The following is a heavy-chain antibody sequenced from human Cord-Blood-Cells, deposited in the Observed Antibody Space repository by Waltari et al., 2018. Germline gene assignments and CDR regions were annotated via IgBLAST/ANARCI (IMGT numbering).Heavy chain of an antibody. CDR1: GGSFSGYY. D-gene: IGHD2-8*01. V-gene: IGHV4-34*01. J-gene: IGHJ2*01. CDR3: ARGTYRVSYPFDL. CDR2: INHSGST. Sequence: QVQLQQWGAGLLKPSETLSLTRAVYGGSFSGYYWSWIRQPTGKGLDWIGEINHSGSTNYNPTLKSRVTIAVDTSKNQFSLKLSSVTAADTAVDYCARGTYRVSYPFDLWGRGTLVTVSS.